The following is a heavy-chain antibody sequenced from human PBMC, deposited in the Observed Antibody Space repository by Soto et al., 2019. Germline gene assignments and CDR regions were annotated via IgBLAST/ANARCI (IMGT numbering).Heavy chain of an antibody. J-gene: IGHJ5*02. Sequence: GASVKVSCKASGYTLTSYGIHGVRQAPGQRLEWMGWINAANGDTKYSPKFQGRVTITRDTSASTAYMELSSLRSEDTAVYYCVRRHVSATGIDWFDPWGQGTLVTVSS. CDR1: GYTLTSYG. CDR3: VRRHVSATGIDWFDP. D-gene: IGHD6-13*01. CDR2: INAANGDT. V-gene: IGHV1-3*01.